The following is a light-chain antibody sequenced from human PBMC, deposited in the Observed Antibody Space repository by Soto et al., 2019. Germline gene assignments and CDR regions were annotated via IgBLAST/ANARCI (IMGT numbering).Light chain of an antibody. Sequence: DIQMTQSPSSLSASVGDRVTITCRASQSVSRYLNWYQQKPGRAPKLLISTASSLQSGVPSRFSGSGSGTDFTLTISSLQPEDFATYYCQQSYSVPWTFGQGTKVDIK. CDR2: TAS. CDR3: QQSYSVPWT. CDR1: QSVSRY. J-gene: IGKJ1*01. V-gene: IGKV1-39*01.